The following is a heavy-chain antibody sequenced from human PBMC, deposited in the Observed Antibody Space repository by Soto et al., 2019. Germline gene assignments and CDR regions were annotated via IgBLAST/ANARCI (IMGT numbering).Heavy chain of an antibody. J-gene: IGHJ3*01. CDR3: TKGASTSCFSAFDL. D-gene: IGHD2-2*01. CDR1: GFTFDDYA. CDR2: ISWNSGNI. V-gene: IGHV3-9*01. Sequence: EVQLVESGGGVVQPGRSLRLSCSASGFTFDDYAMNWVRQAPGKGLEWVSSISWNSGNIVYADSVRGRFTISRDNAKTSLHLQMNSLRAEVTALYYCTKGASTSCFSAFDLWGQGTMVTVSS.